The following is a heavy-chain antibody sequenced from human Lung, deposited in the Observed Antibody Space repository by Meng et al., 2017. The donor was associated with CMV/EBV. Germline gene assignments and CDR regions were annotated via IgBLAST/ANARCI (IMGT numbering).Heavy chain of an antibody. CDR2: IYYTGST. CDR1: GGAIGSGGYY. Sequence: QVRLRGSGPGLCKPAQTLPLPGTVSGGAIGSGGYYWSWIRQHPGKGLEWIGYIYYTGSTFYNPSLKSRVTISVDTSKNQFSLKLIPATAADTAVYYCAREAGRDGYATPKFDYWGQGTLVTVSS. V-gene: IGHV4-31*03. CDR3: AREAGRDGYATPKFDY. J-gene: IGHJ4*02. D-gene: IGHD5-24*01.